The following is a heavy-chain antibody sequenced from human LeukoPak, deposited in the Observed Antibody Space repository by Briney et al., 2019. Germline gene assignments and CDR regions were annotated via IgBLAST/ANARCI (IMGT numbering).Heavy chain of an antibody. CDR1: GGSISSYY. CDR2: IYYSGST. D-gene: IGHD1-26*01. J-gene: IGHJ3*02. Sequence: PSETLSLTCTVSGGSISSYYWSWIRQPPGKGLEWIGYIYYSGSTNYNPSLKSRLTISVDTSKNQFSLKLSSVTAADTAVYYCARESTIVGATTGAFDIWGQGTMVTVSS. CDR3: ARESTIVGATTGAFDI. V-gene: IGHV4-59*12.